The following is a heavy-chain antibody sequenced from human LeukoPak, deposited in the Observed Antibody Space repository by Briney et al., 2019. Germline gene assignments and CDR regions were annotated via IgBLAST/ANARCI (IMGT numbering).Heavy chain of an antibody. J-gene: IGHJ4*02. CDR1: GYSFTSYW. V-gene: IGHV5-51*01. CDR3: ARWQGYCSGGSCYSSKYYFDY. D-gene: IGHD2-15*01. CDR2: IYPGDSDT. Sequence: GESLKISCKGSGYSFTSYWIGWVRQMPGKGLEWMGIIYPGDSDTRYSPSFQGQVTISADKSISTAYLQWSSLKASDTAMYYCARWQGYCSGGSCYSSKYYFDYWGQGTLVTVSS.